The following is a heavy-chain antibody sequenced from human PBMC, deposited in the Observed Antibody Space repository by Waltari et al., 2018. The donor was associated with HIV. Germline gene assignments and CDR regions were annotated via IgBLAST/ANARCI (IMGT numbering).Heavy chain of an antibody. Sequence: DVQLVESGGGMIHPGESLRLSCAASGFNVRNYYFTLIRQAPGKGVEWVSVIYSGGTTYYADSVKGRFIMSRDTSKNILFLQMNNLTVGDTGTYYCARDAYSDFWNGYSYSGMDIWGRGTTVTVS. V-gene: IGHV3-53*01. D-gene: IGHD3-3*01. CDR1: GFNVRNYY. J-gene: IGHJ6*01. CDR3: ARDAYSDFWNGYSYSGMDI. CDR2: IYSGGTT.